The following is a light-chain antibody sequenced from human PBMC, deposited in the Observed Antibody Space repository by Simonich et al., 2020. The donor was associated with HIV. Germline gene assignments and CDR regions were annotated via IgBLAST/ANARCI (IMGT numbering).Light chain of an antibody. CDR2: GAS. J-gene: IGKJ1*01. V-gene: IGKV1-NL1*01. Sequence: DIQLTQSPSSLSASVGDRFTNTCRASQGISNSLAWYQQKPGKAPNLLLYGASRLESGVPPRFSGSGYGTVYTLTISSLQPEDFATYYCPQYYTTAWTFGQGTRVEVK. CDR3: PQYYTTAWT. CDR1: QGISNS.